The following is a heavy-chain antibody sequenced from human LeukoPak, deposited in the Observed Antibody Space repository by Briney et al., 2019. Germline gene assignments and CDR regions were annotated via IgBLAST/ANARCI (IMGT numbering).Heavy chain of an antibody. Sequence: ASVKVSCKASGYTFTGHYMHWVRQAPGQGLEWMGWINPNSGGTNYAQKFQDRVTMTRDTSISTAYMELSRLRSDDTAVYYCARGRAGGLLQPIDYWGQGTLVTVSS. CDR1: GYTFTGHY. CDR2: INPNSGGT. D-gene: IGHD1-26*01. J-gene: IGHJ4*02. CDR3: ARGRAGGLLQPIDY. V-gene: IGHV1-2*02.